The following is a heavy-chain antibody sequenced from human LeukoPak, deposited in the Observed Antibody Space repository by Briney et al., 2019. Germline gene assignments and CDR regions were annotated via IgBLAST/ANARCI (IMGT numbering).Heavy chain of an antibody. CDR2: ITASGTAM. J-gene: IGHJ4*02. CDR3: TRVGYIDEGIDY. CDR1: GFTFSSYS. Sequence: GGSLRLSCAASGFTFSSYSMNWVRQAPGKGLEWVSHITASGTAMFYADSVKGRFTISRDNAKNSLYLQMNSLRAEDTAIYYCTRVGYIDEGIDYWGQGTLVTVSS. V-gene: IGHV3-48*04. D-gene: IGHD5-24*01.